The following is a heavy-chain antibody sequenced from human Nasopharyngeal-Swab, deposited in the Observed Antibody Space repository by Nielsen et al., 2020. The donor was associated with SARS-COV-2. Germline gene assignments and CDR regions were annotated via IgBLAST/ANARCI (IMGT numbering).Heavy chain of an antibody. V-gene: IGHV3-23*01. CDR3: AFVDTTPLGYYYSGMDV. Sequence: WIRQPPGKGLEWVSAISGSGGGTQYADSVKGRFTISRDNSKNTLLLQMNSLRAEDTAVYYCAFVDTTPLGYYYSGMDVWGQGTTVTVSS. CDR2: ISGSGGGT. D-gene: IGHD5-18*01. J-gene: IGHJ6*02.